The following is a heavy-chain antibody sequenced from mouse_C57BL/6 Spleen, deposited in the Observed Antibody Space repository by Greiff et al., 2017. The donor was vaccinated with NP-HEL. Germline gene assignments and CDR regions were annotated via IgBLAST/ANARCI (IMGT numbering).Heavy chain of an antibody. J-gene: IGHJ3*01. CDR1: GYTFTNYY. CDR2: INPNNGGT. CDR3: ARSDYYGSSCWFAY. D-gene: IGHD1-1*01. Sequence: VQLQQSGPELVKPGASVKISCKASGYTFTNYYMNWVKQSHGKSLEWIGDINPNNGGTSYNQKFKGKATLTVDKSSSTAYMELRSLTSEDSAVYYCARSDYYGSSCWFAYWGQGTLVTVSA. V-gene: IGHV1-26*01.